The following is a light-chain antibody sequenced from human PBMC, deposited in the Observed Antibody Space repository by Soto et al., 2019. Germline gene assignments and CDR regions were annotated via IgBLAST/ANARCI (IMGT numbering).Light chain of an antibody. CDR1: SSDVGGYNY. CDR3: CSYVGSDTYVI. CDR2: DVS. J-gene: IGLJ2*01. V-gene: IGLV2-11*01. Sequence: QSALTQPRSVSGSPGQSVTISCTGTSSDVGGYNYVSWYQQHPGKAPKLMIYDVSKRPSGVPDRFSGSKSGNTASLTISGLQAEDEAHYYCCSYVGSDTYVIFGGGTKLTVL.